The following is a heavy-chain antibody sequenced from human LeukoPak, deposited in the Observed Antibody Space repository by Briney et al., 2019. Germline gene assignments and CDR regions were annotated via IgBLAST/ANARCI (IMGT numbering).Heavy chain of an antibody. J-gene: IGHJ5*02. CDR3: ARGLGVKYDFWSGYSVDP. D-gene: IGHD3-3*01. Sequence: KPGASVKVSCKASGYTFTGYYMHWVRQAPGQGLEWMGRINPNSGGTNYAQKFQGRVTMTRDTSISTAYMELSRLRSDDTAVYYCARGLGVKYDFWSGYSVDPWGQGTLVTVSS. CDR1: GYTFTGYY. V-gene: IGHV1-2*06. CDR2: INPNSGGT.